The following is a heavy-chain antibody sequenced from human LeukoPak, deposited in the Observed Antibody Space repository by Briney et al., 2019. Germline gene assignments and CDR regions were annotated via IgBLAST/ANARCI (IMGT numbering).Heavy chain of an antibody. CDR1: GFTFSNYN. CDR3: ATYYFDSSGYYVNWYLDL. J-gene: IGHJ2*01. V-gene: IGHV3-48*01. Sequence: GGSLRLSCEASGFTFSNYNMNWVRQAPGKGLEWVSYITGSSSTIYYADSVKGRSTISRDNAKNSLYLQMNRLRAEDTAVYYCATYYFDSSGYYVNWYLDLWGRGTLVTVSS. CDR2: ITGSSSTI. D-gene: IGHD3-22*01.